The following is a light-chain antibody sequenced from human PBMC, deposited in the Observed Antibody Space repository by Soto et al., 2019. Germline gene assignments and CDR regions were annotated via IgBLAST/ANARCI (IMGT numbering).Light chain of an antibody. V-gene: IGLV1-44*01. CDR2: SNN. Sequence: QSALTQPPSASGTPGQRVIISCSGSSSHIGSNTVNWYQQLPGTAPKLLIYSNNQRPSGVPDRFSGSKSGTSASLAISGLQSEDEADYYCVAWDDSLNGRYVFGTGTKVTVL. CDR3: VAWDDSLNGRYV. J-gene: IGLJ1*01. CDR1: SSHIGSNT.